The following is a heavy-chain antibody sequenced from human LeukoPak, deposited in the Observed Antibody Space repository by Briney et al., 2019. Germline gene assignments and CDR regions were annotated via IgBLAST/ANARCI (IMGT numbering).Heavy chain of an antibody. J-gene: IGHJ5*02. CDR3: ARLFYYGSGPFDP. V-gene: IGHV1-2*02. D-gene: IGHD3-10*01. Sequence: NFQGRVTMTRDTSINTAYMELGRLRSDDTAVYYCARLFYYGSGPFDPWGQGTLVTVSS.